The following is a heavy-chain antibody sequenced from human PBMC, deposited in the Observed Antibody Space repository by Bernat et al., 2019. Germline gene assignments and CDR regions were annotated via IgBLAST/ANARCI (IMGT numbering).Heavy chain of an antibody. CDR2: ISYDGSNK. Sequence: QVQLVESGGGVVQPGRSLRLSCAASGFTFSSYAMHWVRQAPGKGLEWVAVISYDGSNKYYADSVKGRFTISRDNSKNTLYLQMNSLRAEDTAVYYCARAGTGEWLVTAGLYYYYGMDVWGQGTTVTVSS. D-gene: IGHD6-19*01. V-gene: IGHV3-30-3*01. CDR1: GFTFSSYA. J-gene: IGHJ6*02. CDR3: ARAGTGEWLVTAGLYYYYGMDV.